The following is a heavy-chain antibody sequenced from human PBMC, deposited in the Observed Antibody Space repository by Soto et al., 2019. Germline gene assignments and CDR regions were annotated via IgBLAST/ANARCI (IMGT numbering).Heavy chain of an antibody. D-gene: IGHD3-22*01. Sequence: GGSVRLSCAASGFTFSSYAMHRVRQAPGKGLEWVAVISYDGSNKYYADSVKGRFTISRDNSKNTLYLQMNSLRAEDTAVYYCARGASLVIFDYWGQGTLVTVSS. CDR3: ARGASLVIFDY. CDR1: GFTFSSYA. CDR2: ISYDGSNK. J-gene: IGHJ4*02. V-gene: IGHV3-30-3*01.